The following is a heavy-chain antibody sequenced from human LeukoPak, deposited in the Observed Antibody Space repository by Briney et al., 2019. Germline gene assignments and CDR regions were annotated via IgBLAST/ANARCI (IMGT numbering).Heavy chain of an antibody. V-gene: IGHV3-30*04. CDR2: ISYDGSNK. D-gene: IGHD3-10*01. CDR1: GFTFSSYA. CDR3: ASSRSGSYFLFDY. Sequence: PGGSLRLSCAASGFTFSSYAMHWVRQAPGKGLEWVAVISYDGSNKYYADSVKGRFTISRDNSKNTLYPQMNSLRAEDTAVYYCASSRSGSYFLFDYWGQGTLVTVSS. J-gene: IGHJ4*02.